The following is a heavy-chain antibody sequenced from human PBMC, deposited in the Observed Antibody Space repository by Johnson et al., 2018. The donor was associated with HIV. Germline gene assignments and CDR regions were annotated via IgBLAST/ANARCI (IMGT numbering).Heavy chain of an antibody. CDR2: ISYDGSNK. J-gene: IGHJ3*02. V-gene: IGHV3-30-3*01. CDR3: AKDGLGFGDELGAFDI. Sequence: QVQLVESGGGVVQPGRSLRLSCAASGFTFSSYAMHWVRQAPGKGLEWVAVISYDGSNKYYADAVKGRFTISRDNSKNTLYLQMNSLRAEDTAVYYCAKDGLGFGDELGAFDIWGQGTMVTVSS. CDR1: GFTFSSYA. D-gene: IGHD3-10*01.